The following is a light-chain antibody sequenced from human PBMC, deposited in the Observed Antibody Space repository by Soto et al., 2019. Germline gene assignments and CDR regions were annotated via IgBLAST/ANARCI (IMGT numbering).Light chain of an antibody. V-gene: IGKV3-15*01. CDR2: GAS. J-gene: IGKJ3*01. Sequence: EIVMTQSPATLSVSPGERATLSCRASQSVSSNLAWYQQKPGQAPRLLIYGASTRATGIPARFSGRGFGTEFTLTISSLQSEDFALYYCQQYYKWPPFTFGPGTKVDI. CDR3: QQYYKWPPFT. CDR1: QSVSSN.